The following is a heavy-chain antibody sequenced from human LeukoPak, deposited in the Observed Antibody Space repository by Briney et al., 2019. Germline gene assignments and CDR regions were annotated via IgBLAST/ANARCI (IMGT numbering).Heavy chain of an antibody. D-gene: IGHD3-10*01. Sequence: PSETLSLTCTVSGGSISSSSYYWGWIRQPPGKGLEWIGSIYYSGSTYYNPSLKSRVTISVDTSKNQFSLKLSSVTAADTAVYYCARRGRKTYYYGSGSYSYWGQGTLVTVSS. CDR3: ARRGRKTYYYGSGSYSY. J-gene: IGHJ4*02. CDR2: IYYSGST. CDR1: GGSISSSSYY. V-gene: IGHV4-39*07.